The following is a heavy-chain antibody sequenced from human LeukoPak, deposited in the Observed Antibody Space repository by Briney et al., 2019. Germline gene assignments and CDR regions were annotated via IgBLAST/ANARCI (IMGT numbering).Heavy chain of an antibody. CDR2: ISGSGGST. CDR3: AKDQRYSYGTDY. Sequence: GGSLRLSCASSGFTFSSYAMSWVRQAPGKGLEWVSTISGSGGSTYYADSVKGRFTISRDNSKNTLYLQMNSLRAEDTAVYYCAKDQRYSYGTDYWGQGTLVTVSS. D-gene: IGHD5-18*01. V-gene: IGHV3-23*01. CDR1: GFTFSSYA. J-gene: IGHJ4*02.